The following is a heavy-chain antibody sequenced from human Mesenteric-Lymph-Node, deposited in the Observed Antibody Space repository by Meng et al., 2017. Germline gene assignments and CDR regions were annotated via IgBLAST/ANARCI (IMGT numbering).Heavy chain of an antibody. V-gene: IGHV1-8*02. CDR2: INPNSGNT. J-gene: IGHJ5*02. CDR1: GYTFTGYY. CDR3: ARNLNGFDP. Sequence: ASVKVSCKASGYTFTGYYMHWVRQAPGQGLEWMGRINPNSGNTGYAQEFQGRVTMTRDTSVSTAYMELSGLRSEDTAVYYCARNLNGFDPWGQGTLVTVSS.